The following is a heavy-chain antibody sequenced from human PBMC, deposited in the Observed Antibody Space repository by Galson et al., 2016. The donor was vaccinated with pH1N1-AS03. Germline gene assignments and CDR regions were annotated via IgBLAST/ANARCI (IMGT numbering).Heavy chain of an antibody. CDR1: GDSVSSNSAA. D-gene: IGHD5/OR15-5a*01. CDR2: TYYRSRWYN. J-gene: IGHJ6*02. CDR3: ARGRSSAMDV. V-gene: IGHV6-1*01. Sequence: CAISGDSVSSNSAAWNWIRQSPSRGLEWLGRTYYRSRWYNDYALSVKSRITINPDTSKNQFSLHLNSVTSEDTAVYYCARGRSSAMDVWGQGTTVTVSS.